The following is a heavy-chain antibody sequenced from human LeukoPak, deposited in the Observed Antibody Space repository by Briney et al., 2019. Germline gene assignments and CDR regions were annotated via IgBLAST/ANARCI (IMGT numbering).Heavy chain of an antibody. Sequence: GGSLRLSCAASGFTFSNAWMSWVRQAPGKGLEWVGRIKSKTDGGTTDYAAPVKGRFTISRDDSKNTLYLQMYSLKTEDTAVYYCTTYYTYYDILTGYYPDDAFDIWGQGTMVTVSS. CDR1: GFTFSNAW. CDR2: IKSKTDGGTT. J-gene: IGHJ3*02. CDR3: TTYYTYYDILTGYYPDDAFDI. D-gene: IGHD3-9*01. V-gene: IGHV3-15*01.